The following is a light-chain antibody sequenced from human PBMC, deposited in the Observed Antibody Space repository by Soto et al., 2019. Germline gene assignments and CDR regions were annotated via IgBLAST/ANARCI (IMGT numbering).Light chain of an antibody. CDR1: QNISTS. V-gene: IGKV1-5*01. CDR2: DVS. J-gene: IGKJ1*01. Sequence: DIQLTQSPSTLSSSVGDGVTITCRASQNISTSLAWYQHRPGKAPKLLIFDVSNVESGVPSRFSGSGSGKEFTLTISSLHSDDFATYYCKQYDYSRSFGQGTKVDIK. CDR3: KQYDYSRS.